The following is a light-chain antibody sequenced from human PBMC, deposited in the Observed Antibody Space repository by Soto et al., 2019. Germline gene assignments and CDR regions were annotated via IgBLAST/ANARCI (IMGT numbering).Light chain of an antibody. CDR3: QESRSALWGT. J-gene: IGKJ1*01. CDR1: QKIYNS. CDR2: GAS. Sequence: DIQMTQSPSSLSASLGDRVTITCRTSQKIYNSLNWYQQKAGRAPAVLIYGASNLQGGVPLRFSGSGSGTDFTLTISGLQPEDSATYYCQESRSALWGTCGQGTKVEVK. V-gene: IGKV1-39*01.